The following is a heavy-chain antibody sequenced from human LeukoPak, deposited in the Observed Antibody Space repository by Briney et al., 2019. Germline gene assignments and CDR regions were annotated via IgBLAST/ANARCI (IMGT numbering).Heavy chain of an antibody. CDR3: ARHRRGVRGVQNYFDY. Sequence: PSETLSLTCTVSSGSISGSSSSYYWSWVRQPAGKGLEWIGRISSSGSTNYNPSLKSRVTVSVDTSKNRFSLKLTSVTAADTAVYYCARHRRGVRGVQNYFDYWGQGTLVTVSS. J-gene: IGHJ4*02. D-gene: IGHD3-10*01. CDR2: ISSSGST. CDR1: SGSISGSSSSYY. V-gene: IGHV4-61*02.